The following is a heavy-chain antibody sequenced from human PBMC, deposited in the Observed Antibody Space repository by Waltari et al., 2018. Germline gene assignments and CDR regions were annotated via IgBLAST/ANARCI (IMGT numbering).Heavy chain of an antibody. Sequence: QGRLVESGGGVVQPGMSLTLSCEVSGISVSSYAMHWVRQAPGKGLEWVAVISFDGNDIYFADSVKGRFTITRDNSKSTLYLQMNSLTPEDTAIYYCTRDGHSYFYGSWSDYWGQGALVTVSS. CDR1: GISVSSYA. D-gene: IGHD3-10*01. J-gene: IGHJ4*02. CDR3: TRDGHSYFYGSWSDY. CDR2: ISFDGNDI. V-gene: IGHV3-30*17.